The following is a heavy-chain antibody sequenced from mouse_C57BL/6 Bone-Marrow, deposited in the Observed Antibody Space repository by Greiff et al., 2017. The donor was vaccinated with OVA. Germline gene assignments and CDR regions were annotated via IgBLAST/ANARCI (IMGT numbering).Heavy chain of an antibody. CDR3: ARAYYDYGGAWFAY. CDR2: IYPRSGNT. Sequence: VQLQQSGAELARPGASVKLSCKASGYTFTSYGISWVKQRTGQGLEWIGEIYPRSGNTYYNEKFKGKATLTADKSSSTAYMELRSLTSEDSAVYFCARAYYDYGGAWFAYWGQGTLVTVSA. CDR1: GYTFTSYG. J-gene: IGHJ3*01. V-gene: IGHV1-81*01. D-gene: IGHD2-4*01.